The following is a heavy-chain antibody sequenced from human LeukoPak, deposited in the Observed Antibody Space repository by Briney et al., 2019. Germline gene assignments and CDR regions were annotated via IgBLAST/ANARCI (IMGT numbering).Heavy chain of an antibody. J-gene: IGHJ6*02. D-gene: IGHD3-9*01. Sequence: GGSLRLSCAASGFTFSSYGMSWVRQAPGKGLEWVSAISGSGGSTYYADSVKGWFTISRDNSKNTLYLQMNSLRAEDTAVYYCAKVYYDILTGYRVDGMDVWGQGTTVTVSS. V-gene: IGHV3-23*01. CDR2: ISGSGGST. CDR3: AKVYYDILTGYRVDGMDV. CDR1: GFTFSSYG.